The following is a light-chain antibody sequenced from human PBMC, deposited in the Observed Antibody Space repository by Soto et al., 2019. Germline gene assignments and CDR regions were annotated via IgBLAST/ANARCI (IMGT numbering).Light chain of an antibody. CDR3: QQASSFPFT. CDR1: QRISNW. J-gene: IGKJ3*01. V-gene: IGKV1-12*01. CDR2: AAS. Sequence: DIQMTQSPSSVSASVGDRVTITCRASQRISNWVAWYQQKQGKAPNLLIYAASTLQSGAPSRFSGSGSGTDFILTISSLQPEDSATYYCQQASSFPFTFGPGTKVDV.